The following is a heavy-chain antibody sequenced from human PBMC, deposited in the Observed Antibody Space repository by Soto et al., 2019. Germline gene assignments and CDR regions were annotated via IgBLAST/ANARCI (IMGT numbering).Heavy chain of an antibody. CDR2: INAGNGNT. CDR3: ARDMIYDSSLFDY. J-gene: IGHJ4*02. CDR1: GYTFTSYA. Sequence: ASVKVSCKASGYTFTSYAMHWVRQAPGQRLEWMGWINAGNGNTKYSQKFQGRVTITRDTSASTAYMELSSLRSEDTAVYYCARDMIYDSSLFDYWGKGNIVIVSS. V-gene: IGHV1-3*01. D-gene: IGHD3-22*01.